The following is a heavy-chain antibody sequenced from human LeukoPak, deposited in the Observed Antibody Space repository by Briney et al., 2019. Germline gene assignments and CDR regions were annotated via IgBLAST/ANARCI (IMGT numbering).Heavy chain of an antibody. V-gene: IGHV3-64*01. CDR3: ATYYYDSGGFHFHH. J-gene: IGHJ1*01. Sequence: GGSLRLSCAPSGFTFRSYGMHSVRQAPGEGLEYVSAISSKGGRTYYANSVKGRFTISRDNSRNTLYLQMGSLRAEDMAVYYCATYYYDSGGFHFHHWGQGTLVTVSS. CDR1: GFTFRSYG. CDR2: ISSKGGRT. D-gene: IGHD3-22*01.